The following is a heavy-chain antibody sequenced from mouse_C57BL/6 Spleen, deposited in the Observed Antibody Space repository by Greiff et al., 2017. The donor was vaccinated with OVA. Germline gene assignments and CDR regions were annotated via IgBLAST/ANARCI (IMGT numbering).Heavy chain of an antibody. V-gene: IGHV2-2*01. CDR3: ARNYYYGSSYAMDY. CDR2: IWSGGST. D-gene: IGHD1-1*01. J-gene: IGHJ4*01. CDR1: GFSLTSYG. Sequence: QVQLQQSGPGLVQPSQSLSITCTVSGFSLTSYGVHWVRQSPGKGLEWLGVIWSGGSTDYNAAFISRLSISKDNSKSKVFFKMNSLQADDTAIYYCARNYYYGSSYAMDYWGQGTTVTVSS.